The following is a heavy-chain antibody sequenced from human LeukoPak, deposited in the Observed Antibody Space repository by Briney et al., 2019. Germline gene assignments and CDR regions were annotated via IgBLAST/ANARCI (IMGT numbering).Heavy chain of an antibody. CDR1: GFTFSSYG. V-gene: IGHV3-23*01. J-gene: IGHJ4*02. Sequence: GGSLRLSCAASGFTFSSYGMSWVRQAPGKGLEWVSAISGSGGSTYYADSVKGRFTISRDNSKNTLYLQMNSLRAEDTAVYYCAKDVARITMVRGVNGCFDYWGQGTLVTVSS. CDR2: ISGSGGST. D-gene: IGHD3-10*01. CDR3: AKDVARITMVRGVNGCFDY.